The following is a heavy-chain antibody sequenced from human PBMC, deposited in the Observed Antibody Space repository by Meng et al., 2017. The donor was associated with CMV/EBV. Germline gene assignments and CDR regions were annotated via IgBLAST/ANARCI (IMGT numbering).Heavy chain of an antibody. D-gene: IGHD6-13*01. V-gene: IGHV3-74*01. CDR3: ARRPGYSSSWSGDAFDI. CDR1: GFTFSSYW. CDR2: INSDGSST. Sequence: LSLTCAASGFTFSSYWMHWVRQAPGKGLVWVSRINSDGSSTSYADSVKGRFTISRDNAKNTLYLQMNSLRAEDTAVYYCARRPGYSSSWSGDAFDIWGQGTMVTV. J-gene: IGHJ3*02.